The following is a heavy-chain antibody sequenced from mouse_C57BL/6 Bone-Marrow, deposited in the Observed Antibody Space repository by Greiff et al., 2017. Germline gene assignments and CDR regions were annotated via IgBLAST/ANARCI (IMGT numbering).Heavy chain of an antibody. CDR1: GYTFTSYW. D-gene: IGHD2-5*01. CDR3: ARPYYSNYWYFDV. Sequence: QVQLQQPGAELVKPGASVKMSCKASGYTFTSYWITWVKQRPGQGLEWIGDIYPGSGSPNYNEKFKSKATLTVGTSSSTAYMQLSSLTSEDSAVYYCARPYYSNYWYFDVWGTGTTVTVSS. J-gene: IGHJ1*03. V-gene: IGHV1-55*01. CDR2: IYPGSGSP.